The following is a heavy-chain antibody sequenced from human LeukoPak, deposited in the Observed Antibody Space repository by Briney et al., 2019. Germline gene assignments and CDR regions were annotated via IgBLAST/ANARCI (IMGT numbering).Heavy chain of an antibody. J-gene: IGHJ4*02. CDR3: ARVLDDSSGYYLDY. CDR2: IYTSGST. Sequence: SETLSLTCTVSGGSISSYYWSWIRQPAGKGLEWXXRIYTSGSTNYNPSLKSRVTMSVDTSKNQFSLKLSSVTAADTAVYYCARVLDDSSGYYLDYWGQGTLVTVSS. D-gene: IGHD3-22*01. CDR1: GGSISSYY. V-gene: IGHV4-4*07.